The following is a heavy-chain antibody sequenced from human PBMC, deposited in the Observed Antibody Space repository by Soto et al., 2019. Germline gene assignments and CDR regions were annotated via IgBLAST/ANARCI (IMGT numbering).Heavy chain of an antibody. D-gene: IGHD3-3*01. CDR1: GGTFSSCA. J-gene: IGHJ6*02. CDR2: IIPIFGTA. V-gene: IGHV1-69*06. CDR3: ARMSIFGVVDYYYYYGMDV. Sequence: SVKVSCKASGGTFSSCAISWVRQAPGQGLEWMGGIIPIFGTANYAQKFQGRVTITADKSTSTAYMELSSLRSEDTAVYYCARMSIFGVVDYYYYYGMDVWGQGTTVTVSS.